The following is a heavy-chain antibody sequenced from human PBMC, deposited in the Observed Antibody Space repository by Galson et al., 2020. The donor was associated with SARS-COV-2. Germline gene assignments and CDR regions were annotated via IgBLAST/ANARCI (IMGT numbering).Heavy chain of an antibody. Sequence: GESLKISCAASGFPFSTYSMNWVRLAPGKGLEWVSSISTSSSYTYYVDSVKGRFSISRDNPRNSLYLQMNSLRAEDTAVYYCARGSGRTLDYRGQGTLVTVSS. V-gene: IGHV3-21*01. D-gene: IGHD3-10*01. CDR2: ISTSSSYT. CDR3: ARGSGRTLDY. CDR1: GFPFSTYS. J-gene: IGHJ4*02.